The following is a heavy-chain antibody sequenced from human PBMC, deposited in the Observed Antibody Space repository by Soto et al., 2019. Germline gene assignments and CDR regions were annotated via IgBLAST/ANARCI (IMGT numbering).Heavy chain of an antibody. D-gene: IGHD5-12*01. Sequence: PSETLSLTCTVSGGSISSYYWSRIRQPPGKGLEWIGYIYYSGSTNYNPSLKSRVTISVDTSKNQFSLKLSSVTAADTAVYYCARASSRDGYNYPYYFDYWGQGTLVTVSS. J-gene: IGHJ4*02. CDR1: GGSISSYY. CDR3: ARASSRDGYNYPYYFDY. CDR2: IYYSGST. V-gene: IGHV4-59*01.